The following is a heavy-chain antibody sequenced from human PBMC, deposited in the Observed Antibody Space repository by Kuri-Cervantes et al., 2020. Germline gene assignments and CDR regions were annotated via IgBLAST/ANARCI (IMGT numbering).Heavy chain of an antibody. V-gene: IGHV4-59*12. D-gene: IGHD2-2*01. CDR3: ARVYCSSTSCLYYFDY. Sequence: ESLKISCTVSGGSISSYYWSWIRQPPGKGLEWIGYIYYSGSTNYNPSLKSRVTISVDTSKNQFSLKLSSVTAADTAVYYCARVYCSSTSCLYYFDYWGQGTLVTVSS. J-gene: IGHJ4*02. CDR1: GGSISSYY. CDR2: IYYSGST.